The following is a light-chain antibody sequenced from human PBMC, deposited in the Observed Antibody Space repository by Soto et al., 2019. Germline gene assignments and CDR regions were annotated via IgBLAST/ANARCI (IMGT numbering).Light chain of an antibody. CDR1: SSDVGGYNY. J-gene: IGLJ1*01. CDR2: EVS. Sequence: QSALTQPPSASGSPGQSVTISCTGTSSDVGGYNYVSWYQQHPGKAPKLMIYEVSKRPSGVPDRFSGSKSGNTASLTVSGLHAEEEADYYCSSYAGSNNYVFGTGTKVTVL. V-gene: IGLV2-8*01. CDR3: SSYAGSNNYV.